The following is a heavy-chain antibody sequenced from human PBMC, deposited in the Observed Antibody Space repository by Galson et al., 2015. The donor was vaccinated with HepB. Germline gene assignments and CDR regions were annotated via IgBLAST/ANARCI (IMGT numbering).Heavy chain of an antibody. CDR3: ARLSITMIVVVIPIGMDV. CDR1: GFTFSSYS. D-gene: IGHD3-22*01. CDR2: ISSSSSYI. V-gene: IGHV3-21*01. Sequence: SLRLSCAASGFTFSSYSMNWVRQAPGKGLEWVSSISSSSSYIYYADSVKGRFTISRDNAKNSLYLQMNSLRAEDTAVYYCARLSITMIVVVIPIGMDVWGQGTTVTVSS. J-gene: IGHJ6*02.